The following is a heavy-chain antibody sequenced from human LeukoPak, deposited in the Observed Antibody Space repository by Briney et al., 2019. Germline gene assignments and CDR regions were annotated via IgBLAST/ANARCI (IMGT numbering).Heavy chain of an antibody. D-gene: IGHD2-2*01. CDR2: IIPIFGTA. J-gene: IGHJ5*02. CDR3: ARDPCSSTSCFNWFDP. V-gene: IGHV1-69*13. Sequence: ASVKVSCKASGGTFSSYAISWVRQAPGQGLEWMGGIIPIFGTANYAQKFQGRVTITADGSTSTAYMELSSLRSEDTAVYYCARDPCSSTSCFNWFDPWGQGTLVTVSS. CDR1: GGTFSSYA.